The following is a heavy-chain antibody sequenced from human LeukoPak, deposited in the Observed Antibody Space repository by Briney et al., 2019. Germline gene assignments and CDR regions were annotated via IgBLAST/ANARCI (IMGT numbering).Heavy chain of an antibody. D-gene: IGHD5-18*01. CDR1: GISVTSYY. CDR3: ASQVLYSYGYYFDY. Sequence: PSETLSLTCTVSGISVTSYYWSWIRQPAGKGLEWIGRIYTSGSTSYNPSLRSRLTMSVDTSKNQFSLNLSSVTAADTAVYYCASQVLYSYGYYFDYWGQGTLVTVSS. CDR2: IYTSGST. J-gene: IGHJ4*02. V-gene: IGHV4-4*07.